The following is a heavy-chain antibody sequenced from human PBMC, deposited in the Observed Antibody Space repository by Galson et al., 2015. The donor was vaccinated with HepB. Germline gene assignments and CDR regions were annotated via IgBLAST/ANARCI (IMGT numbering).Heavy chain of an antibody. CDR3: ARIRKESGATGTTWYYYYMDV. Sequence: PALVKPTHRLTLTCTFSGFSFSPSGVGVGWIRQPPGKALEWLALIDWDDDKYYSTSLKTRLTISKDTSKNQVVLTMTNMDPVDTATYYCARIRKESGATGTTWYYYYMDVWGKGTTVTVSS. D-gene: IGHD1-1*01. CDR1: GFSFSPSGVG. CDR2: IDWDDDK. V-gene: IGHV2-70*01. J-gene: IGHJ6*03.